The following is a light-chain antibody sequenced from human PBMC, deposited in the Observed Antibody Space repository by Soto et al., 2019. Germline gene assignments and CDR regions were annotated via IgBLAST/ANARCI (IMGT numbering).Light chain of an antibody. J-gene: IGLJ1*01. Sequence: SVLTQPPSASGSPGQSVAISCTGTSSDVGGYNYVSWYQHHPGKAPKLMIYEASKRPSGVPDRFSGSKSGNTASLTVSGLQAEDEADYYCSSYAGSNTYVFGTGTKVTVL. V-gene: IGLV2-8*01. CDR2: EAS. CDR3: SSYAGSNTYV. CDR1: SSDVGGYNY.